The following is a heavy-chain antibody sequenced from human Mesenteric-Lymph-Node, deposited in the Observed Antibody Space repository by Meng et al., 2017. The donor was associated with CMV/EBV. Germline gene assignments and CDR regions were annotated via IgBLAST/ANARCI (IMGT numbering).Heavy chain of an antibody. D-gene: IGHD5-12*01. V-gene: IGHV3-74*01. CDR2: INSDGSST. CDR3: ARDPTLDSGYDFGVWY. J-gene: IGHJ4*02. Sequence: SGCTFSSYWMHWVRQAPGKGLVWVSRINSDGSSTSYADSVKGRFTISRDNAKNTLYLQMNSLRAEDTAVYYCARDPTLDSGYDFGVWYWGQGTLVTVSS. CDR1: GCTFSSYW.